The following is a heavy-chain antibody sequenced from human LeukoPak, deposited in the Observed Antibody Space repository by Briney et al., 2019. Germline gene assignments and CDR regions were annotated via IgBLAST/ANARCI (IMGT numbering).Heavy chain of an antibody. Sequence: PGGSLRLSCAASGFTFSSDSMNWVRQAPGEGLEWVSYISSSSSTIYYEDSVKGRFTISRDNAKNSLYLKMNSLRAEDTAVYYCARGLEASGNAFDIWGQGTMVTVSS. CDR3: ARGLEASGNAFDI. V-gene: IGHV3-48*04. D-gene: IGHD3-3*01. CDR2: ISSSSSTI. J-gene: IGHJ3*02. CDR1: GFTFSSDS.